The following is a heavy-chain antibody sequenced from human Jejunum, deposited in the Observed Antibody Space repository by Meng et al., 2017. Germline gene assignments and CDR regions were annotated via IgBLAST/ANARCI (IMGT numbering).Heavy chain of an antibody. J-gene: IGHJ4*02. CDR1: GFTFSSYS. Sequence: GESLKISCEASGFTFSSYSMNWVRQAPGKGLEWVSSISSTSNHIYYADSVKGRFTISRDNAKNSLYLQMNSLTVEDTAVYYCARDDSGWDGARDYWGQGTLVTVSS. CDR2: ISSTSNHI. V-gene: IGHV3-21*01. D-gene: IGHD5-12*01. CDR3: ARDDSGWDGARDY.